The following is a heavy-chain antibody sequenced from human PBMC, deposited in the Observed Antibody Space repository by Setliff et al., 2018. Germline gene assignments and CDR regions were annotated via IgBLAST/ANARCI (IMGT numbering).Heavy chain of an antibody. V-gene: IGHV4-59*08. CDR1: GGSIDSHY. D-gene: IGHD3-22*01. Sequence: PSETLSLTCSVSGGSIDSHYWSWIRQPPGKGLEWIGNMYHSGGVYYNPSLKSRVTISVDTSKNQFSLKLSSVTAADTAVYYCARGHYYDSSGYYFSRPDDYWGQGTLVTVSS. CDR2: MYHSGGV. J-gene: IGHJ4*02. CDR3: ARGHYYDSSGYYFSRPDDY.